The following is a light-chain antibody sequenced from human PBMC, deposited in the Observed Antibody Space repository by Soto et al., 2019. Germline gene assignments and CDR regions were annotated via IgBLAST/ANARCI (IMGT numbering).Light chain of an antibody. CDR1: SSNIGSNY. Sequence: QSVLTQPPSASGTPGQRVTISCSGSSSNIGSNYVYWYQQLPGTAPKLLIYSNNQRPSGVPDRFSGSKSGTSVSLAISGLRSEDEADYYCAAWDDSLSGWVFGGGTQLTVL. CDR3: AAWDDSLSGWV. V-gene: IGLV1-47*02. J-gene: IGLJ3*02. CDR2: SNN.